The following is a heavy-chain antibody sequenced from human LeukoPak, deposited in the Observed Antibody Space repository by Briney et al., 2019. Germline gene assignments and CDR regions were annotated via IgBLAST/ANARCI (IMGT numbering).Heavy chain of an antibody. CDR2: INSSSSTI. Sequence: PGGALRLSCAASGFTFSSYSMNWVRQAPGKGLEWVSYINSSSSTIYYADSVKGRFTISRDNAKNSLYVQMNSLRAEDTAVYYCAREGPPVPQWFGEHVLYYFDYWGQGTLVTVSS. CDR3: AREGPPVPQWFGEHVLYYFDY. V-gene: IGHV3-48*04. D-gene: IGHD3-10*01. CDR1: GFTFSSYS. J-gene: IGHJ4*02.